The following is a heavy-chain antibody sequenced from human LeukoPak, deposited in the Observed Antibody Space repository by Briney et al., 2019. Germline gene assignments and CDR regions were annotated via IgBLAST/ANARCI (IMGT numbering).Heavy chain of an antibody. J-gene: IGHJ4*02. Sequence: GGSLRLSCAASGFTLSSYGMHWVRQAPGKGLEWVAVISYDGSNKYYADSVKGRFTISRDNSKNTLYLQMNSLRAEDTAVYYCAKDKGYYFDYWGQGTLVTVSS. CDR2: ISYDGSNK. CDR3: AKDKGYYFDY. CDR1: GFTLSSYG. V-gene: IGHV3-30*18.